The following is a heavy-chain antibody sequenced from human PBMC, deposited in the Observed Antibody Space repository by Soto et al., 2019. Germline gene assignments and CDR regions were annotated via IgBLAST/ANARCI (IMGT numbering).Heavy chain of an antibody. D-gene: IGHD1-26*01. J-gene: IGHJ4*02. CDR3: AREDSGDYFAYFDY. V-gene: IGHV3-30*04. CDR2: ISYDGRRK. Sequence: QVQLVESGGGAVQPGRSLRLSCAASGFTFNHFAMHWVRQAPGKGLDWVAVISYDGRRKSYADSVKGRFTISRDNSERTLDLQMNNLTSQDTGIYSCAREDSGDYFAYFDYWGQGSLVAVSS. CDR1: GFTFNHFA.